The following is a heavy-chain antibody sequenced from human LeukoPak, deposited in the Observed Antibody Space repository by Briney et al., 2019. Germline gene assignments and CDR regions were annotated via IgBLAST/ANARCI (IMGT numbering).Heavy chain of an antibody. Sequence: SQTLSLTCTVFGGSISSGIYYWSWIRQPAGKGVEWIGRIYTSGSTNYNPSLKSRVTISVDTSKNQFSLKLSSVTAADTAVYYCAREAWHSSSSGDWFDPWGQGILVTVSS. CDR2: IYTSGST. D-gene: IGHD6-6*01. V-gene: IGHV4-61*02. CDR1: GGSISSGIYY. J-gene: IGHJ5*02. CDR3: AREAWHSSSSGDWFDP.